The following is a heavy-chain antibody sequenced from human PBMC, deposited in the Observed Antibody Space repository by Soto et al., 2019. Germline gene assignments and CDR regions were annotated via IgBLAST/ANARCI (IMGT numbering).Heavy chain of an antibody. CDR1: GYTFTSYA. CDR3: ARGRIAAGSSWFDP. V-gene: IGHV1-46*01. J-gene: IGHJ5*02. CDR2: INPSGGST. D-gene: IGHD6-13*01. Sequence: GASVKVCCKASGYTFTSYAMHWVRQAPGQGLEWMGIINPSGGSTSYAQKFQGRVAMTRDTSTSTVYMELSSLRSEDTAVYYCARGRIAAGSSWFDPWGQGTLVTVYS.